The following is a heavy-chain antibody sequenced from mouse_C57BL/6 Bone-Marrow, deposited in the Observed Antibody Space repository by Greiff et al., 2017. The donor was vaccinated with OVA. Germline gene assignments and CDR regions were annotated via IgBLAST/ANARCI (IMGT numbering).Heavy chain of an antibody. CDR1: GYTFTSYW. CDR3: ARKGRGNYPYYCDY. CDR2: IDPNSGGT. V-gene: IGHV1-72*01. D-gene: IGHD2-1*01. Sequence: QVQLKQPGAELVKPGASVKLSCKASGYTFTSYWMHWVKQRPGRGLEWIGRIDPNSGGTKYNEKFKSKATLTVDKPSSTAYMQLSSLTSEDSAVYYCARKGRGNYPYYCDYWGQGTTLTVSS. J-gene: IGHJ2*01.